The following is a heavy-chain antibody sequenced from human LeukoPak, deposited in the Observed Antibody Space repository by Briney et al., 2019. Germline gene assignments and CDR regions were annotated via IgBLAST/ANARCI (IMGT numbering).Heavy chain of an antibody. CDR2: IYDSGST. Sequence: PSETLSLTCTVSGGSIRSSYYYWGWIRQPPGKGLEWIGSIYDSGSTYYNPSLKSRVTISVDTSKNQFSLKLSSVTAADTAVYYCARHSGSYYGAFDIWGQGTMVTVSS. CDR1: GGSIRSSYYY. D-gene: IGHD1-26*01. J-gene: IGHJ3*02. V-gene: IGHV4-39*07. CDR3: ARHSGSYYGAFDI.